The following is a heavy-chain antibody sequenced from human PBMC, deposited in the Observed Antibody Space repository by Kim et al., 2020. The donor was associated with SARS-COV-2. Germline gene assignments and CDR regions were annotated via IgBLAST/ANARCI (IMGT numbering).Heavy chain of an antibody. D-gene: IGHD2-8*01. J-gene: IGHJ4*02. CDR3: ARGLFDIVLLYYFDY. Sequence: PSLKSRVTISVDTSKNQFSLKLSSVTAADTAVYYCARGLFDIVLLYYFDYWGQGTLVTVSS. V-gene: IGHV4-31*02.